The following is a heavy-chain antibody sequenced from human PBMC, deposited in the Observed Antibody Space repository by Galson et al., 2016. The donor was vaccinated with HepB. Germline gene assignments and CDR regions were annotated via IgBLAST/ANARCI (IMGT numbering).Heavy chain of an antibody. D-gene: IGHD3-22*01. J-gene: IGHJ4*02. CDR3: AKARSGYYSDFDF. CDR1: GFTFNTYN. CDR2: ISSRSSYI. Sequence: SLRLSCAASGFTFNTYNMNWVRQAPGKGLEWVSSISSRSSYIFYADSLKGRFTVPRDNSTNTLYLQMNSLRPEDTAVYYCAKARSGYYSDFDFWGQGTLVSVSS. V-gene: IGHV3-21*01.